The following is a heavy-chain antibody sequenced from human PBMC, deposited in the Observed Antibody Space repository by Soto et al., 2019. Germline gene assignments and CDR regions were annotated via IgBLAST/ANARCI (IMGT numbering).Heavy chain of an antibody. CDR2: INSDGSST. CDR3: ARGEGGIAAAGTLVDY. D-gene: IGHD6-13*01. V-gene: IGHV3-74*01. CDR1: GFTFSSYW. J-gene: IGHJ4*02. Sequence: EVQLVESGGGLVQPGGSLRLSCAASGFTFSSYWMHWVRQAPGKGLVWVSRINSDGSSTSYADSVKGRFTISRDNAKNTLYLKRNRLRAEDTCVYYWARGEGGIAAAGTLVDYWGQGTLVTVSS.